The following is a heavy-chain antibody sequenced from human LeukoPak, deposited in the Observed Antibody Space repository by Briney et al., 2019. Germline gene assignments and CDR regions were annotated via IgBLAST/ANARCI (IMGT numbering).Heavy chain of an antibody. Sequence: SQTLSLTCAISGDSVSSNSAAWNRIRQSPSRGLEWLGRTYYRSKWYNDYAVSVKSRITINPDTSKNQFSLQLSSVTPEDTAVYYCARVPHSSSWYSGWFDPWGQGTLVTVPS. CDR2: TYYRSKWYN. J-gene: IGHJ5*02. V-gene: IGHV6-1*01. CDR3: ARVPHSSSWYSGWFDP. D-gene: IGHD6-13*01. CDR1: GDSVSSNSAA.